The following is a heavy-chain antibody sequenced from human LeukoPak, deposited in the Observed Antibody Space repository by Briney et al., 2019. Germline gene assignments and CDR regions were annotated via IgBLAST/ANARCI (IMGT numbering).Heavy chain of an antibody. J-gene: IGHJ4*02. CDR3: ARADRDGYNYFAY. CDR2: IKEDGSEK. Sequence: PGGSLGLSCAASGFTFSSYWMTWVRQAPGKGLEWVANIKEDGSEKYYVDSVKGRFTISRDNAKNSLYLQMNSLRAEDSAVYYCARADRDGYNYFAYWGQGTLVTVSS. D-gene: IGHD5-24*01. V-gene: IGHV3-7*04. CDR1: GFTFSSYW.